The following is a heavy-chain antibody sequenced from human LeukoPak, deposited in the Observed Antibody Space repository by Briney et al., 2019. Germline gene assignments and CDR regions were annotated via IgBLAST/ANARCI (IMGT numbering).Heavy chain of an antibody. D-gene: IGHD4-17*01. CDR1: GFTLSSYG. CDR2: IWYDGSNK. J-gene: IGHJ4*02. Sequence: GRSLRLSCAASGFTLSSYGMHWVRQAPGKGMEWVAVIWYDGSNKYYADCVKGRFTISRDNSKNTLYLQMNSLRAEDTAVYYCARGSDDYGDIDYGGQGTLVTVS. V-gene: IGHV3-33*01. CDR3: ARGSDDYGDIDY.